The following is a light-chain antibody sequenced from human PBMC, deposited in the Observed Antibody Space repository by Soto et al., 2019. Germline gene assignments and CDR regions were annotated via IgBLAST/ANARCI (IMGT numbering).Light chain of an antibody. J-gene: IGLJ1*01. CDR3: QSYDSSLSGSKV. CDR1: SSNIGAGYD. V-gene: IGLV1-40*01. Sequence: QSALTQPPSVSGAPGQRVTISCTGSSSNIGAGYDVHWYQQLPGTAPKLLIYGNSNRPSGVPDRFSGSKSGTSASLAITGLQAEDEADYYCQSYDSSLSGSKVFXTGTKVTVL. CDR2: GNS.